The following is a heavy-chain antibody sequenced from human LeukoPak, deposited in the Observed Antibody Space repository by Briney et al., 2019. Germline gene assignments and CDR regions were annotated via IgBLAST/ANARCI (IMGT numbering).Heavy chain of an antibody. CDR2: LNPSTGGT. CDR3: AREGAARRKGFDY. Sequence: ASVKVSCKASGYIFTNYYIHWVRQAPGQGLEWMGWLNPSTGGTDFAQKFQGRVTMTRDTSISTAYMELSRLRSDDTAVYYCAREGAARRKGFDYWGQGTLVTVSS. J-gene: IGHJ4*02. V-gene: IGHV1-2*02. D-gene: IGHD6-6*01. CDR1: GYIFTNYY.